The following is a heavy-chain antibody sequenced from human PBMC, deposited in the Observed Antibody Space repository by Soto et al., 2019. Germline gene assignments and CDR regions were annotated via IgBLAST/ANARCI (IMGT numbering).Heavy chain of an antibody. Sequence: QLQLQESGPGLVKPSETLSLTCNVSGVSISDTSYYWGWIRQPPGKGLEWIGTIYFNGKTFYNPSLKSRLTISVDTSKNQISLRLTSVPAADTAVYYCARQGSYWGQGTLVAVSS. CDR1: GVSISDTSYY. CDR2: IYFNGKT. CDR3: ARQGSY. J-gene: IGHJ4*02. V-gene: IGHV4-39*01.